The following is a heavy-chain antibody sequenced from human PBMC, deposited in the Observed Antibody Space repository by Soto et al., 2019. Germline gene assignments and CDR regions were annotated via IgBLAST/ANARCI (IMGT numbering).Heavy chain of an antibody. J-gene: IGHJ4*02. Sequence: QLQLQESGSGLVKPSQTLSLTCAVSGGSISSGGYSWSWIRQPPGKGLEWIGYMYHSGSTYYNPSLKSRVTISIDRSKNQFSLKLSSVTAADTAVSYGARVPDYWGQGILVTVSS. CDR1: GGSISSGGYS. CDR3: ARVPDY. CDR2: MYHSGST. V-gene: IGHV4-30-2*01. D-gene: IGHD2-2*01.